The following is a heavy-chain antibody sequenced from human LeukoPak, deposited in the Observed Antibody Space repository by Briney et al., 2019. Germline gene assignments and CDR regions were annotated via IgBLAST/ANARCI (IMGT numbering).Heavy chain of an antibody. CDR1: GYTFTGYY. J-gene: IGHJ4*02. CDR2: INPSGGST. D-gene: IGHD3-22*01. Sequence: ASVKVSRKASGYTFTGYYMHWVRQAPGQGLEWMGIINPSGGSTSYAQKFQGRVTMTRDTSTSTVYMELSSLRSEDTAVYYCARLQNYDSSGYRDVLRAYFDYWGQGTLVTVSS. CDR3: ARLQNYDSSGYRDVLRAYFDY. V-gene: IGHV1-46*01.